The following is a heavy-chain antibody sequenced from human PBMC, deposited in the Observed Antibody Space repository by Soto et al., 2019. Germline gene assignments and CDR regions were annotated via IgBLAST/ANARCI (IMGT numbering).Heavy chain of an antibody. CDR2: ISRDSRTI. D-gene: IGHD2-15*01. V-gene: IGHV3-21*01. Sequence: EVQLVESGGDLVKPGGSLRLSCAASGFAFSSYSMNWVRQAPGKGLEWVSIISRDSRTIYYADSVKGRFTISRDNAKQSLVLQMNSLRADDTAVYYCARSPVAAAIDYWGQGTLVTVSS. CDR1: GFAFSSYS. CDR3: ARSPVAAAIDY. J-gene: IGHJ4*02.